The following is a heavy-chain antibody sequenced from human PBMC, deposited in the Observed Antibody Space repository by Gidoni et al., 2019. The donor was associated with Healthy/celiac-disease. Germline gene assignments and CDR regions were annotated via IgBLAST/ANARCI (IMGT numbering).Heavy chain of an antibody. CDR1: GFPFSSYA. CDR2: ISGSGGST. CDR3: AKGGEWEPKGFDY. Sequence: EVQLLASGGGLVQPGGSLRLSCAASGFPFSSYAMSWVRQAPGKGLEWVSAISGSGGSTYYADSVKGRFTISRDNSKNTLYLQMNSLRAEDTAVYYCAKGGEWEPKGFDYWGQGTLVTVSS. J-gene: IGHJ4*02. D-gene: IGHD1-26*01. V-gene: IGHV3-23*01.